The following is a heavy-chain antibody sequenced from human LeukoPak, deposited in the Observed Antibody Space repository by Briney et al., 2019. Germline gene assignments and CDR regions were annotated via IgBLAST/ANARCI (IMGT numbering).Heavy chain of an antibody. Sequence: PGGSLRLSCEASGFIFSSLWMHWVRQAPGKGLVWVSYINGDGSTTSYADSVKGRFTISRDNAKNSLYLQMNSLRAEDTAVYYCARDGPQTYYYYGMDVWGQGTTVTVSS. CDR3: ARDGPQTYYYYGMDV. V-gene: IGHV3-74*01. CDR2: INGDGSTT. J-gene: IGHJ6*02. CDR1: GFIFSSLW.